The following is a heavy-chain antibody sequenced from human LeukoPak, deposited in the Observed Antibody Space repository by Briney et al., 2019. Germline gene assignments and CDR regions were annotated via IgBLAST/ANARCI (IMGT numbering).Heavy chain of an antibody. D-gene: IGHD6-19*01. CDR1: GYSFTSYW. CDR2: IYPGDSDT. CDR3: ARLRSGWFGNP. Sequence: GESLKISCQGSGYSFTSYWIRWVRQMPVKGMEWMGFIYPGDSDTRYSPSFQGQVTISSDKSIPTACLQWSSLTASHTAMHYCARLRSGWFGNPWGQGTLVTVSS. V-gene: IGHV5-51*01. J-gene: IGHJ5*02.